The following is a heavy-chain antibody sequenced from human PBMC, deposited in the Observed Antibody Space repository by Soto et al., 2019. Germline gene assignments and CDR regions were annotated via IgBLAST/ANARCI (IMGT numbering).Heavy chain of an antibody. J-gene: IGHJ4*02. CDR3: AASSAIAAAGYFKF. D-gene: IGHD6-13*01. CDR2: ISPLFSTT. Sequence: QVQLVQSGAEVKEPGSSVKVSCKASGDLFNNHAFNWVRQAPGQGLEWMGRISPLFSTTNYAQKFQGRVTIGADELTTVVYLEVNNLESDYSAIYYCAASSAIAAAGYFKFWGQGTLVTVSP. CDR1: GDLFNNHA. V-gene: IGHV1-69*01.